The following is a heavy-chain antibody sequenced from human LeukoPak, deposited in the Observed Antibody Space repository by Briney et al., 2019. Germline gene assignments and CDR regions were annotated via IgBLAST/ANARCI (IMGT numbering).Heavy chain of an antibody. D-gene: IGHD6-13*01. CDR2: ISWNSGSI. CDR3: AKDMQQLGTGAFDI. J-gene: IGHJ3*02. CDR1: GFTFDDYA. Sequence: GGSLRLSCAASGFTFDDYAMHWVRQAPGKGLEWVSGISWNSGSIGYADSVKGRLTISRDNAKNSLYLQMNSLRAEDMALYYCAKDMQQLGTGAFDIWGQGTMVTVSS. V-gene: IGHV3-9*03.